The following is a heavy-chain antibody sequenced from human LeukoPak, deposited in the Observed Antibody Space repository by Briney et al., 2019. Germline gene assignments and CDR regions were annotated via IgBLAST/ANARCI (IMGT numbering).Heavy chain of an antibody. V-gene: IGHV4-4*07. CDR2: IYTSGST. CDR1: GGSISSYY. D-gene: IGHD3-22*01. Sequence: SETLSLTCTVSGGSISSYYWSWIRQPAGKGLEWIGRIYTSGSTNYNPSLKSRVTISVDTSKNQFSLKLSSVTAADTAVYYCARAGPYYYDSSGYYPHDAFDIWGQGTMVTVSS. CDR3: ARAGPYYYDSSGYYPHDAFDI. J-gene: IGHJ3*02.